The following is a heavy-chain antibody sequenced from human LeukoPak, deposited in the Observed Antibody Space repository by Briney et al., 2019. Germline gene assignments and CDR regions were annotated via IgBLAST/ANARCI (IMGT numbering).Heavy chain of an antibody. CDR2: MNPNSGNT. D-gene: IGHD6-13*01. J-gene: IGHJ4*02. CDR1: GYTFTSYD. V-gene: IGHV1-8*03. CDR3: ARVGYSNTGFRY. Sequence: ASVKVSCKASGYTFTSYDINWVRQATGQGLEWMGWMNPNSGNTGCAQKFQGRVTITRNTSISTAYMELSSLRSEDTAVYYCARVGYSNTGFRYWGQGTLVTVSS.